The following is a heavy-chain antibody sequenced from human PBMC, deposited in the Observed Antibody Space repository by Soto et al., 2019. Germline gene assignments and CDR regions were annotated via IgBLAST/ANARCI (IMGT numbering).Heavy chain of an antibody. J-gene: IGHJ5*02. Sequence: ASVKVSCKASGYTYTNYGISWVRQAPGQGLEWMGWINVYNGNTKYAQKVQGRVTMTTDTSTSTAYMELRSLRSDDTAVYYCARGVGSGSYYNQYNWFDPWGQGTLVTVSS. V-gene: IGHV1-18*01. D-gene: IGHD3-10*01. CDR3: ARGVGSGSYYNQYNWFDP. CDR2: INVYNGNT. CDR1: GYTYTNYG.